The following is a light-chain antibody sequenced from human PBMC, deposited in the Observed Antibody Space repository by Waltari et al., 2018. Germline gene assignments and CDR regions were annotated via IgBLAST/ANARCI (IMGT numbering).Light chain of an antibody. CDR1: QGISSS. CDR2: AAS. V-gene: IGKV1-9*01. CDR3: QQLSTYPLT. J-gene: IGKJ4*01. Sequence: DIQLTQPPSFLSVSVGDKVTITCRASQGISSSLAWNQQKPGKAPKLLVYAASSLQSGVPARFSGSGSGTEFTLTISSLQPEDFASYYCQQLSTYPLTIGGGTKVEIK.